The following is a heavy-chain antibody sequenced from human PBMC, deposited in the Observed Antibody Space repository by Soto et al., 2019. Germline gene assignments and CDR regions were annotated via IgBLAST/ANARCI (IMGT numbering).Heavy chain of an antibody. CDR3: VRRHVSATGIDWFDP. D-gene: IGHD6-13*01. CDR2: INAANGDT. V-gene: IGHV1-3*01. J-gene: IGHJ5*02. Sequence: ASVKVSCKASGYSFTSYGIHWVRQAPGQRLEWMGWINAANGDTKYSPKFQGRVTITRDTSASTAYMELSSLRSEDTAVYYCVRRHVSATGIDWFDPWGQGTLVTVSS. CDR1: GYSFTSYG.